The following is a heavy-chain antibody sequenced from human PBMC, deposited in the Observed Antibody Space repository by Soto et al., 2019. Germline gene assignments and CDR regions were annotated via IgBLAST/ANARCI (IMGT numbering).Heavy chain of an antibody. V-gene: IGHV3-48*03. CDR2: ISSSGSTI. CDR1: GFTFCRYE. CDR3: ARPQGLSVEATFYSYYGMDV. J-gene: IGHJ6*02. Sequence: RGGALTVFCQASGFTFCRYEMNSVRHAPAKGLEWVSYISSSGSTIYYADPVKVRFTISRDNAKNSLYLQMNSLRAEDAAVYYCARPQGLSVEATFYSYYGMDVRRELTTVTNSS. D-gene: IGHD1-26*01.